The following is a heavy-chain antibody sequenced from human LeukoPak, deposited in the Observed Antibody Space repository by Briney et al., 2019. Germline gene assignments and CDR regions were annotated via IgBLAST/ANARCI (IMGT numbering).Heavy chain of an antibody. CDR2: ISDSGGRT. V-gene: IGHV3-23*01. D-gene: IGHD3-22*01. Sequence: PTGGSLRLSCAVSGITLSNYGMSWVRQAPGKGLEWVAGISDSGGRTNYADSVKGRFTISRDNPKNTLYLQMNGLRAEDTAVYFCAKRGVVIRVILVGFHKEAYYFDSWGQGALVTVSS. CDR3: AKRGVVIRVILVGFHKEAYYFDS. CDR1: GITLSNYG. J-gene: IGHJ4*02.